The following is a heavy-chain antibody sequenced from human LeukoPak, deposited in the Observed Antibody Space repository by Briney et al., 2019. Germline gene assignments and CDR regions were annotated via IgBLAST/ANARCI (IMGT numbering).Heavy chain of an antibody. D-gene: IGHD1-7*01. Sequence: ASVKVSCKASGYTFTEHFTHWVRQAPGQGLQYMGWIHPASANTVYAQMFHGRVILTRDTPATTTYMELSGLRSDDTAVYYCARDLRPANLWGQGTLVTVSS. V-gene: IGHV1-2*02. CDR3: ARDLRPANL. J-gene: IGHJ4*02. CDR1: GYTFTEHF. CDR2: IHPASANT.